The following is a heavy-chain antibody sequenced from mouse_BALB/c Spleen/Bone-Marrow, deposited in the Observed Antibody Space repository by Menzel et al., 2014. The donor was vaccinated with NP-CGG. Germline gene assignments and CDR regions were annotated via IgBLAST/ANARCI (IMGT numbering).Heavy chain of an antibody. CDR2: ISSGGSYT. D-gene: IGHD2-4*01. V-gene: IGHV5-6*01. Sequence: VQLKESGGDLVKPGGSLKLSCAASGFTFSSYGMSWVRQTPDKRLEWVATISSGGSYTYYPDSVKGRFTISGDNAKNTLYLQMSSLKSEDTAMYYCARDTMITYYYAMDYWGQGTSVTVSS. CDR1: GFTFSSYG. J-gene: IGHJ4*01. CDR3: ARDTMITYYYAMDY.